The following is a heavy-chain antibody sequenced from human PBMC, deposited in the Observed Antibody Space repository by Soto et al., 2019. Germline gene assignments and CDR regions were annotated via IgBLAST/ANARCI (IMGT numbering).Heavy chain of an antibody. CDR1: GFSFSRYA. V-gene: IGHV3-30-3*01. CDR3: ARDGSPARYSSSGYYFDY. Sequence: GGSLRLSCAASGFSFSRYALIWVRQAPGKGLEWVAVISYDGSNKYYADSVKGRFTISRDNSKNTLYLQMNSLRAEDTAVYYCARDGSPARYSSSGYYFDYWGQGTLVTVSS. D-gene: IGHD6-13*01. J-gene: IGHJ4*02. CDR2: ISYDGSNK.